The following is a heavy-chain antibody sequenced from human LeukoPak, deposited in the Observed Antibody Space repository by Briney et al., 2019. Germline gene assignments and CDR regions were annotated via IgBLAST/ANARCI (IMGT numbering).Heavy chain of an antibody. V-gene: IGHV4-59*01. CDR3: ARDAHNYDFWSGYAFDI. Sequence: SETLSLTCTVSGGSISSYYWSWIRQPPGKGLEWIGYIYYSGSTNYNPSLKSRVTISVDTSKNQFSLKLSSVTAADTAVYYCARDAHNYDFWSGYAFDIWGQGTMVTVSS. CDR1: GGSISSYY. D-gene: IGHD3-3*01. J-gene: IGHJ3*02. CDR2: IYYSGST.